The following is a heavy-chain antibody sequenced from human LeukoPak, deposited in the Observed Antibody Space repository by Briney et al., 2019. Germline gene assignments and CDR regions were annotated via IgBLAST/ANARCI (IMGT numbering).Heavy chain of an antibody. CDR3: ARTGSLLWFGKLDY. D-gene: IGHD3-10*01. CDR2: INSDGSST. Sequence: PGESLRLSCEASGFTITKFWMSWVRQAPGKGLVWVSRINSDGSSTSYADSVKGRFTISRDNAKNTLYLQMNSLRAEDTAVYYCARTGSLLWFGKLDYWGQGTLVTVSS. J-gene: IGHJ4*02. CDR1: GFTITKFW. V-gene: IGHV3-74*01.